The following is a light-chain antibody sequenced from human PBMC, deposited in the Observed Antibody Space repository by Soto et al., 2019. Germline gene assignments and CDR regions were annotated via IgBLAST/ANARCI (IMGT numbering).Light chain of an antibody. CDR3: QQAGGSLRT. Sequence: EIVLTQSPGTLSLSPGERATLSCRASQSVSSSYLAWYQQKPGQAPRLLIYGASSRPTGIPDRFSGSGSETHFTLSISRLEPEDFAVYYCQQAGGSLRTFGQRTKVDIK. CDR2: GAS. CDR1: QSVSSSY. J-gene: IGKJ1*01. V-gene: IGKV3-20*01.